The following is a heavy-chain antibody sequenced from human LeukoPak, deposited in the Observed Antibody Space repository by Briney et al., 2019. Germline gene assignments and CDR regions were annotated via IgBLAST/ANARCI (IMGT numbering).Heavy chain of an antibody. CDR3: ARRAGDYSHPYDY. J-gene: IGHJ4*02. CDR2: ISYDGSNK. Sequence: SGGSLRLPCAASGFTFSSYGMHWVRQAPGKGLEWVAVISYDGSNKYYADSVKGRFTISRDNSKNTLYLQMNSLRAEDTAVYYCARRAGDYSHPYDYWGQGTLVTVSS. D-gene: IGHD3-22*01. CDR1: GFTFSSYG. V-gene: IGHV3-30*03.